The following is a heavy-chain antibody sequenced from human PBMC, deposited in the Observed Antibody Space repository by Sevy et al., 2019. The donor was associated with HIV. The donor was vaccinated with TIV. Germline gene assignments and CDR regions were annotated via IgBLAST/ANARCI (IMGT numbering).Heavy chain of an antibody. V-gene: IGHV3-30*02. CDR3: AKDPVDIVATIYFDY. J-gene: IGHJ4*02. CDR2: IRYDGSNK. Sequence: GGSLRLSCAASGFTFSSYGMHWVRQAPGKGLEWVAFIRYDGSNKYYADSVKGRFTISRDNSKNTLYLQMNSLRAEDTAGYYCAKDPVDIVATIYFDYWGQGTLVTVSS. D-gene: IGHD5-12*01. CDR1: GFTFSSYG.